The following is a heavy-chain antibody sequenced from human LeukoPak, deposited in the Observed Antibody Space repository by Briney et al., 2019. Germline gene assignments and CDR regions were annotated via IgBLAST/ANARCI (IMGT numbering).Heavy chain of an antibody. J-gene: IGHJ4*02. CDR1: GFTFSSYT. Sequence: GGSLRLSCAASGFTFSSYTLNWVRQTPGKGLEWVSSITGSSDIYYADSVKGRFIISRDNAKNSLYLQMHNLRAEDTAVYYCARSYSSSWYAIDYWGQGTLVTVSS. CDR2: ITGSSDI. D-gene: IGHD6-13*01. CDR3: ARSYSSSWYAIDY. V-gene: IGHV3-69-1*02.